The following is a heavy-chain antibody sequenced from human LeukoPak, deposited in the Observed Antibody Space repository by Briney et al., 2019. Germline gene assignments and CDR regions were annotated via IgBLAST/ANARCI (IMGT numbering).Heavy chain of an antibody. J-gene: IGHJ4*02. CDR3: ARRRTYDSGSSDY. D-gene: IGHD3-10*01. V-gene: IGHV4-34*01. CDR1: GGSFSGYY. CDR2: INHGGST. Sequence: SETLSLTCAVYGGSFSGYYWSWIRPPPGKGLEWIGEINHGGSTNYNPSLKSRVTISVDTSKNQFSLKLSSVTAADTAVYYCARRRTYDSGSSDYWGQGTLVTVSS.